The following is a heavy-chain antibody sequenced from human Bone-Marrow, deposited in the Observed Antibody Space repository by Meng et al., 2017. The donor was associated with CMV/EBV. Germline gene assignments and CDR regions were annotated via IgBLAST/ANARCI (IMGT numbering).Heavy chain of an antibody. J-gene: IGHJ4*02. CDR1: GDSISSGDYY. CDR2: IHYSGRT. V-gene: IGHV4-30-4*08. Sequence: LRLSCTVSGDSISSGDYYWSWIRQPPGKALEWIGFIHYSGRTHYNPSLRSRLGMSVDTSKNQFSLNPTSMTAADTAVYYCAGRYTGTHDYWGQGTLVTVSS. D-gene: IGHD1-26*01. CDR3: AGRYTGTHDY.